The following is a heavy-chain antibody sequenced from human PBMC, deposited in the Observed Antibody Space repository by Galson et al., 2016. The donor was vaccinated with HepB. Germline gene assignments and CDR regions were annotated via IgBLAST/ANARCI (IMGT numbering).Heavy chain of an antibody. J-gene: IGHJ5*02. CDR2: IGVGSGDI. CDR3: AADYHDTYFDP. CDR1: GFTFSSST. D-gene: IGHD3-16*02. V-gene: IGHV1-58*01. Sequence: SVKVSCKASGFTFSSSTVPWVRQARGQRLEWIGWIGVGSGDISYAQKFQERVTITSDTSTSTAYTELSSLRSEDTAVCYCAADYHDTYFDPWGQGTLVTVSS.